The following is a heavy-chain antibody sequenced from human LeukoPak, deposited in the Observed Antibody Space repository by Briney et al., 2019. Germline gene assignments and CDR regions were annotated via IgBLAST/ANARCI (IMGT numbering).Heavy chain of an antibody. Sequence: GGSLRLSCAASGFTFSTYGMHWVRQAPGKGLEWVSDIWNNGTTYYADSVKGRFTISRDNSKSTLYLQMNSLRTEDTAVDYCAREDGVDGTSGINNWGQGTLVIVSS. CDR3: AREDGVDGTSGINN. V-gene: IGHV3-33*01. CDR2: IWNNGTT. J-gene: IGHJ4*02. CDR1: GFTFSTYG. D-gene: IGHD4-23*01.